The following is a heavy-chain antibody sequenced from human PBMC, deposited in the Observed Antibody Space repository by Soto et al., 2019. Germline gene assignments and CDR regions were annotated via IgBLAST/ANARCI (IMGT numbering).Heavy chain of an antibody. D-gene: IGHD4-17*01. Sequence: QVQLVESGGGVVQPGRSLRLSCAASGFTFSSYGMHWVRQAPGKGLEWVAVISYDGSNKYYADSVKVRFTISRDNSKNTLYLQMNSLRAEDTAVYYCAKPTYGMAYYYGMDVWGQGTTVTVSS. V-gene: IGHV3-30*18. J-gene: IGHJ6*02. CDR3: AKPTYGMAYYYGMDV. CDR2: ISYDGSNK. CDR1: GFTFSSYG.